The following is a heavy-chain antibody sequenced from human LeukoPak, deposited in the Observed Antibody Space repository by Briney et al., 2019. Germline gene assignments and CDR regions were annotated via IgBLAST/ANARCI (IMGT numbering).Heavy chain of an antibody. Sequence: GESLKISCKGSGYSFTSYWIAWVRQMPGKGLEFMGIIYTGDSDTRYSPSFQGQVTISADKSISTAYLRGSRLKAPDTAMYYCARLVVVTAPFNFWGQGTLVTVSS. CDR2: IYTGDSDT. CDR3: ARLVVVTAPFNF. CDR1: GYSFTSYW. V-gene: IGHV5-51*01. D-gene: IGHD2-21*02. J-gene: IGHJ4*02.